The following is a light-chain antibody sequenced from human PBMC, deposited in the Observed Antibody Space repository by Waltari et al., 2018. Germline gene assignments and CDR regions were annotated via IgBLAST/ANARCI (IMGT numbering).Light chain of an antibody. CDR1: SRDVGGESY. CDR2: EVT. J-gene: IGLJ2*01. CDR3: SSYSTSKTPVV. V-gene: IGLV2-14*01. Sequence: QSALTQPAFVSGSRGQTLPIPCTGPSRDVGGESYAPWYQHHPGRVPKLLIYEVTNRPSDISTRFSGAKSGNTASLVISGVQAEDEADYYCSSYSTSKTPVVFGGGTKLTV.